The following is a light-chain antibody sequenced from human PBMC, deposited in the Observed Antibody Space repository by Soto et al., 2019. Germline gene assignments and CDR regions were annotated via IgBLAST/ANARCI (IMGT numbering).Light chain of an antibody. V-gene: IGKV1-5*01. J-gene: IGKJ1*01. CDR2: DAS. Sequence: DIQMGQSPSTLSASVGDRVTITCRASQSINSWLAWYQQKPGRAPKLVIYDASSLETGVPSRVSGSGSGTEFTLSISSLQPDDFATYYCQQYNSYPWTFGQGTKVEIK. CDR3: QQYNSYPWT. CDR1: QSINSW.